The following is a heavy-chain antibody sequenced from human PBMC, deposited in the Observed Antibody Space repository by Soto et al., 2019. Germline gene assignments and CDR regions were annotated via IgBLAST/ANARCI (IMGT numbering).Heavy chain of an antibody. CDR1: GGSISSSSYY. Sequence: SETLSLTCTVSGGSISSSSYYWGWIRQPPGKGLEWIGSIYYSGSTYYNPSLKSRVTISVDTSKNQFSLKLSSVTAADTAVYYCASLAARTGRTYYYYYGMDVWGQGXTLTVYS. V-gene: IGHV4-39*01. J-gene: IGHJ6*02. CDR2: IYYSGST. CDR3: ASLAARTGRTYYYYYGMDV. D-gene: IGHD6-6*01.